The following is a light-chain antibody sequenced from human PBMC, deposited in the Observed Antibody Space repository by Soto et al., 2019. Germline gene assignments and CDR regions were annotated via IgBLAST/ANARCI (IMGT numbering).Light chain of an antibody. CDR2: GAS. Sequence: TVLTQFPGTLSLSPGERATLSCRPSQSVTSTYLAWYQQKPGQPPRLLIYGASSRATGIPDRFSGSGSGTDFTLTISRLEPEDSALYYCQQYGSSPGTFGQGTKVDIK. V-gene: IGKV3-20*01. CDR1: QSVTSTY. J-gene: IGKJ1*01. CDR3: QQYGSSPGT.